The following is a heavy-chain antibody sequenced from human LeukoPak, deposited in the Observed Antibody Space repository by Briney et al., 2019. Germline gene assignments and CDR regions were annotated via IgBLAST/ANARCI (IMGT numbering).Heavy chain of an antibody. CDR1: AFIFGRDW. J-gene: IGHJ1*01. CDR3: ATLDSTKSVF. CDR2: IKQDGSEE. Sequence: PGGSLRLSCAASAFIFGRDWISWVRQAPGKGLEWVACIKQDGSEEYYVGSVRGRFTVSVDNGKNSLYLQMNSLRAEDTARYYCATLDSTKSVFWGRGTAVTVSS. D-gene: IGHD2-2*01. V-gene: IGHV3-7*01.